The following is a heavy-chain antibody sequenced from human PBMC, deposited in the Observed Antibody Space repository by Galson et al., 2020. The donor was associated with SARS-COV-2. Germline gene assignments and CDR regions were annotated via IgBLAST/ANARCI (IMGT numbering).Heavy chain of an antibody. V-gene: IGHV1-18*01. Sequence: ASVKVSCKASGYTFTSYGISWVRQAPGQGLEWMGWISAYNGNTNYAQKLQGRVTMTTDTSTSTAYMELRSLRSDDTAVYYCARVTTGYYYDSSGYYADYYYGMDVWGQGTTVTVSS. J-gene: IGHJ6*02. CDR2: ISAYNGNT. D-gene: IGHD3-22*01. CDR3: ARVTTGYYYDSSGYYADYYYGMDV. CDR1: GYTFTSYG.